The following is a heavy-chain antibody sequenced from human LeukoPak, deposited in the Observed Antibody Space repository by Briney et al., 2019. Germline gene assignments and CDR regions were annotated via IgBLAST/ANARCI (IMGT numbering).Heavy chain of an antibody. J-gene: IGHJ5*02. D-gene: IGHD6-13*01. CDR3: ARRRGASSSWYRWFDP. Sequence: GASVKVSCKASGYTFTSYDINLVRQATGQGLEWMGWMNPNSGNTGYAQKFQGRVTMTRNTSISTAYMELSSLRSEDTAVYYYARRRGASSSWYRWFDPWGQGTLVTVSS. CDR2: MNPNSGNT. V-gene: IGHV1-8*01. CDR1: GYTFTSYD.